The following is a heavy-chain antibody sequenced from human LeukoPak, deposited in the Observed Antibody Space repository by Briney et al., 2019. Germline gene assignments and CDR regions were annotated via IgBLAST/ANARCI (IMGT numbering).Heavy chain of an antibody. CDR1: GFTFSSYW. J-gene: IGHJ4*02. Sequence: GGSLRLSCAASGFTFSSYWVSWVRQAPGKGLEWVANIKQDGSEKYYVDSVKGRFTISRDNAKNSLYLQMNSLRAEDTAVYYCATGLVGALSYWGQGTLVTVSS. CDR2: IKQDGSEK. CDR3: ATGLVGALSY. V-gene: IGHV3-7*01. D-gene: IGHD1-26*01.